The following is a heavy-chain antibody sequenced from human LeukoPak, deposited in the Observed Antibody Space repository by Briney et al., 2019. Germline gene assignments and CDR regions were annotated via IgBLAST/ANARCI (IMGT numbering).Heavy chain of an antibody. J-gene: IGHJ4*02. CDR1: GGIFSSYA. CDR2: IIPIFGTA. V-gene: IGHV1-69*13. Sequence: ASVKVSCKASGGIFSSYAISWVRQAPGQGLEWMGGIIPIFGTANYAQKFQGRVTITADESTSTAYMELSSLRSEDTAVYYCASGDGYNYGLGYWGQGTLVTVSS. CDR3: ASGDGYNYGLGY. D-gene: IGHD5-24*01.